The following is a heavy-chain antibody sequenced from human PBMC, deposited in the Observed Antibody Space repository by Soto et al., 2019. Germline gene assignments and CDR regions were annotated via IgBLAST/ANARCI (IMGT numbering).Heavy chain of an antibody. CDR2: IIPMFGTA. CDR1: GGPFSDYA. CDR3: ARDLDYYGSGNYYNRIDY. D-gene: IGHD3-10*01. J-gene: IGHJ4*02. V-gene: IGHV1-69*01. Sequence: QVQLVQSGAEVKKPGSSVKVSCKVSGGPFSDYAVSWVRQAPGQGLEWMGGIIPMFGTANYAHKFQGRFTITSDESTTTAYMELSSLRSEDTAVYYCARDLDYYGSGNYYNRIDYWGQGTLVTVSS.